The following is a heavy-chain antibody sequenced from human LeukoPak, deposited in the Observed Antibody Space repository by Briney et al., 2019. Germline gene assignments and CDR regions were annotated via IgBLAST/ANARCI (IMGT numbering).Heavy chain of an antibody. V-gene: IGHV4-59*08. D-gene: IGHD4-11*01. CDR3: ARHVTVTYDAFDL. CDR2: VYYKGDT. Sequence: NPSETLSLTCSVSGGSTTGYFWTWIRQPPGKGPEWIGYVYYKGDTSYSPSLDSRVSISVDTSKKYFSLKLNSVTAADTAMYYCARHVTVTYDAFDLWGQGTMVTVSS. CDR1: GGSTTGYF. J-gene: IGHJ3*01.